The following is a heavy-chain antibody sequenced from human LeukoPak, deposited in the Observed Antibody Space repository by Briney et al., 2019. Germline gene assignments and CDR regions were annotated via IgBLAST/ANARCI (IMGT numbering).Heavy chain of an antibody. J-gene: IGHJ3*02. CDR3: ARGRFIMYYYDSSGSRLPFDI. CDR1: GGSFSGYY. V-gene: IGHV4-34*01. Sequence: PSETLSLTCAVYGGSFSGYYWSWIRQPPGKGLEWIGEINHSGSTNYNPSLKSRVTISVDTSKNQFSLKLSSVTAADTAVYYCARGRFIMYYYDSSGSRLPFDIWGQGTMVTVPS. D-gene: IGHD3-22*01. CDR2: INHSGST.